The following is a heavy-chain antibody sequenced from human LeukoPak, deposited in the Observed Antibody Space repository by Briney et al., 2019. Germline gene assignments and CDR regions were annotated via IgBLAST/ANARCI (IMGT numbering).Heavy chain of an antibody. D-gene: IGHD3-3*01. CDR1: GGSISSGTDY. Sequence: KSSQTLSLTCTVSGGSISSGTDYWSWIRQPAGKGLEWIGRIYTSGSTNYNPSLKSRVTISLDTSKTQFSLKLSSVTAADTAVYYCARSRGNFWSGDWGYFDYWGQGTLVTVSS. CDR3: ARSRGNFWSGDWGYFDY. CDR2: IYTSGST. V-gene: IGHV4-61*02. J-gene: IGHJ4*02.